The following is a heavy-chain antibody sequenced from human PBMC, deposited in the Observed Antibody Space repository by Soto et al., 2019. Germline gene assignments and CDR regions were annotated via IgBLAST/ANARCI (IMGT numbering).Heavy chain of an antibody. Sequence: GGSLRLSCAASGFPFDGYAMHWVRQAPGKGLEWVSGLSFNSGRIGYADSVKGRFTISRDNDKNPLYLQMNSLRAEDTALYYCAKDIPEQTYYYDRSTYAYGMDVWGQGTTFTVSS. CDR3: AKDIPEQTYYYDRSTYAYGMDV. CDR2: LSFNSGRI. J-gene: IGHJ6*02. CDR1: GFPFDGYA. D-gene: IGHD3-22*01. V-gene: IGHV3-9*01.